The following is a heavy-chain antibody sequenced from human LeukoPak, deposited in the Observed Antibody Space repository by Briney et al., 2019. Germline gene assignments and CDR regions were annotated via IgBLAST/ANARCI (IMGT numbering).Heavy chain of an antibody. D-gene: IGHD6-13*01. J-gene: IGHJ6*03. Sequence: KPSETLSLTCSVSHYSISSDCFWGWIRQPPGKGLGWIGSLHHSGSTYYNPSLKSRVTISVDTSKNQFSLKVSSVTAADTAVYYCVRADYSSSWSHEYFYMDVWGKGTTVTVSS. CDR1: HYSISSDCF. CDR3: VRADYSSSWSHEYFYMDV. V-gene: IGHV4-38-2*02. CDR2: LHHSGST.